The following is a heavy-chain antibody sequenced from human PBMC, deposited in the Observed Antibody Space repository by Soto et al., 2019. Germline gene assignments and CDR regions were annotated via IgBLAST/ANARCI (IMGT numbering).Heavy chain of an antibody. J-gene: IGHJ6*02. CDR1: GYTFTSYA. CDR3: ARDRAAAASFNYYYYGMDV. D-gene: IGHD6-13*01. CDR2: IIPIFGTA. Sequence: GASVKVSCKASGYTFTSYAISWVRQAPGQGLEWMGGIIPIFGTANYAQKFQGRVTITADESTSTAYMELSSLRSEDTAVYYCARDRAAAASFNYYYYGMDVWGQGTTVTVSS. V-gene: IGHV1-69*13.